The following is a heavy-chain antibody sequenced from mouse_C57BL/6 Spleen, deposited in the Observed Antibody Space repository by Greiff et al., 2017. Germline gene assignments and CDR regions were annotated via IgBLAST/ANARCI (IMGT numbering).Heavy chain of an antibody. V-gene: IGHV1-15*01. Sequence: LMESGAELVRPGASVTLSCKASGYTFTDYEMHWVKQTPVHGLEWIGAIDPETGGTAYNQKFKGKAILTADKSSSTAYMELRSLTSEDSAVYYCTRRDYYGSRTFDYWGQGTTLTVSS. CDR1: GYTFTDYE. CDR3: TRRDYYGSRTFDY. CDR2: IDPETGGT. J-gene: IGHJ2*01. D-gene: IGHD1-1*01.